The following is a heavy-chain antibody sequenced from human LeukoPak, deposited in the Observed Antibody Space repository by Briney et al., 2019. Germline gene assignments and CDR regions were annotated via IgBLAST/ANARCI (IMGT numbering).Heavy chain of an antibody. D-gene: IGHD4-17*01. CDR2: INHSVST. J-gene: IGHJ5*02. V-gene: IGHV4-34*01. CDR1: GESFSGYY. Sequence: SETLSLTCAVYGESFSGYYWSWIRQPPGKGLEWIGAINHSVSTNYNPCLKSRVTISVDTSKNQFSLNLSSVTAADTAVYYCARITITVTAINWFDPWGQGTLVTVSS. CDR3: ARITITVTAINWFDP.